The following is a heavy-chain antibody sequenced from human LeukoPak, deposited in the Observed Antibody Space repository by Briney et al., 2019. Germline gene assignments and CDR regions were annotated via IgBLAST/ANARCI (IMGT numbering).Heavy chain of an antibody. J-gene: IGHJ4*02. CDR1: RFTFSSYA. CDR3: ARGKRGFIYGSDF. Sequence: GGSLRLSCAGSRFTFSSYAMHWVRQAPGKGLEWVALIWYDGSNKYYADSVKGRFSISRDNSKNTLSLQMNSLRVEDTALYYCARGKRGFIYGSDFWGQETLVTVSS. D-gene: IGHD5-18*01. CDR2: IWYDGSNK. V-gene: IGHV3-33*01.